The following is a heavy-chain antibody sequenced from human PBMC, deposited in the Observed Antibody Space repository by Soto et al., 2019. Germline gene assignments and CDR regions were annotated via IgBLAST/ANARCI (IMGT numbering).Heavy chain of an antibody. CDR2: IWYDGSNK. J-gene: IGHJ6*02. V-gene: IGHV3-33*01. D-gene: IGHD4-4*01. CDR3: ARDDTVTTIYYYYGMDV. CDR1: GFTFSSYG. Sequence: GGSLRLSCAASGFTFSSYGMHWVRQAPGKGLEWVAVIWYDGSNKYYADSVKGRFTISRDNSKNTLYLQMNSLRAEDTAVYYCARDDTVTTIYYYYGMDVWGQGTTVTVSS.